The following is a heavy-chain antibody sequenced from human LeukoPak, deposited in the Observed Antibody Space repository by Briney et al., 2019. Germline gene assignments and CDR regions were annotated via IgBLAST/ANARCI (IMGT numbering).Heavy chain of an antibody. CDR2: IYYSGST. Sequence: SETLSLTCTVSGGSISSYYWSWIRQPPGKGLEWIGYIYYSGSTNYNPSLKSRVTISVDTSKNQFSLKLSSVTAADTAVYYCAGQYSSSWYEVGYWGQGTLVTVSS. D-gene: IGHD6-13*01. J-gene: IGHJ4*02. V-gene: IGHV4-59*01. CDR3: AGQYSSSWYEVGY. CDR1: GGSISSYY.